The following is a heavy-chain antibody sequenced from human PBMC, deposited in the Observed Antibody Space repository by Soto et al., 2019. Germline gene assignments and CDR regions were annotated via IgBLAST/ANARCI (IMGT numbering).Heavy chain of an antibody. Sequence: GASVKVSCKASGGTFSSYAISWVRQAPGQGLEWMGGIIPIFGTANYAQKFQGRVTITADESTSTAYMELSSLRSEDTAVYYCARDREHYYDSSGYLDAFDIWGQGTMVT. CDR2: IIPIFGTA. CDR3: ARDREHYYDSSGYLDAFDI. D-gene: IGHD3-22*01. V-gene: IGHV1-69*13. J-gene: IGHJ3*02. CDR1: GGTFSSYA.